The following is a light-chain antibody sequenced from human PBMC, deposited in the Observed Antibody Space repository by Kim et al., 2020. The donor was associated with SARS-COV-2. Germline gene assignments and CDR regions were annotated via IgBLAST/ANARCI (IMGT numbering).Light chain of an antibody. Sequence: DIQLTQSPSFLSASVGDRVTITCRASQGVSSYLAWYQQKPGKAPNLLISAASTLQSGVPSRFGGSGSGTEFTLTISSLQPEDFATYYCQQLHSYPRTFGGGTKVDIK. CDR1: QGVSSY. J-gene: IGKJ4*01. V-gene: IGKV1-9*01. CDR3: QQLHSYPRT. CDR2: AAS.